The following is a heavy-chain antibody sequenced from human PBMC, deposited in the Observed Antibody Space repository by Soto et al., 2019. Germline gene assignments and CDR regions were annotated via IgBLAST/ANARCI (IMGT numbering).Heavy chain of an antibody. CDR2: IRQDGSEK. J-gene: IGHJ3*02. CDR1: GFSSYW. V-gene: IGHV3-7*05. Sequence: EVQLVESGGGLVQPGGSLRLSCAVYGFSSYWMSWGRQAPGKGLEGVANIRQDGSEKYYVDSVKGRFTISRDNANKSMDLQMNSLRAEDTAVYYCGGTYDIWGQGTMVTVSP. CDR3: GGTYDI.